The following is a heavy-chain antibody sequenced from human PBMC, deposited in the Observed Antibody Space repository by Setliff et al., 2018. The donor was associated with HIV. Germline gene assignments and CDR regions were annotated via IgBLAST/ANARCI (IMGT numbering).Heavy chain of an antibody. CDR3: ARDSGDGYNYVAYYFDY. D-gene: IGHD5-12*01. J-gene: IGHJ4*02. CDR1: GFTFSDYY. V-gene: IGHV3-11*05. Sequence: PGESLKISCAASGFTFSDYYMSWIRQAPGKGLEWVSSISSSSSRYTNYADSVKGRFTISRDNAKNSLYLQMNSLRAEDTAMYYCARDSGDGYNYVAYYFDYWGQGTLVTVSS. CDR2: ISSSSSRYT.